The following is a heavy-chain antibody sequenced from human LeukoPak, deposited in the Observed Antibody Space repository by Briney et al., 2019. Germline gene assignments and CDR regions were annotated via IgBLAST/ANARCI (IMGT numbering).Heavy chain of an antibody. J-gene: IGHJ4*02. CDR2: IIPIFGTA. Sequence: TDKVSYKASGDTLSSYAMRGVPEAPGQGLEWMGGIIPIFGTANYAQKFQGRVTITTDESTSTAYMELSSLRSEDTAVYYCAVSDYWGQGTLVTVSS. V-gene: IGHV1-69*05. D-gene: IGHD5/OR15-5a*01. CDR1: GDTLSSYA. CDR3: AVSDY.